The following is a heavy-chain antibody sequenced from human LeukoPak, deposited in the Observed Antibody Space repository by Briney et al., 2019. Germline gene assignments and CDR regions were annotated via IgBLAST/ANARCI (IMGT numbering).Heavy chain of an antibody. CDR3: ARDFRGSVDAFDI. J-gene: IGHJ3*02. CDR1: GGSISDYY. CDR2: IYYSGRT. Sequence: PPETLSLTCTVSGGSISDYYWNWMRQPPGKGLEWIGYIYYSGRTNYNPSLKSRVSISVDTSKNQFSLKLSSVTAADTAVYYCARDFRGSVDAFDIWGQGTMVAVSS. V-gene: IGHV4-59*01.